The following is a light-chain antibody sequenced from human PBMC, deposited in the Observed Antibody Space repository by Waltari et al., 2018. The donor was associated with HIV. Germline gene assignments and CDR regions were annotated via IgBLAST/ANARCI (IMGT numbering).Light chain of an antibody. J-gene: IGKJ3*01. CDR2: DAS. Sequence: DIQMSQSPYPLSASVGDSVTITCRASQPVPNQVNWYQQKPGKAPKLLIYDASTLQGGVPSRFRGGGSGTHFTLTITSVQPDDYATYFCQQSYSYPLTFGPGTKVDV. CDR3: QQSYSYPLT. V-gene: IGKV1-39*01. CDR1: QPVPNQ.